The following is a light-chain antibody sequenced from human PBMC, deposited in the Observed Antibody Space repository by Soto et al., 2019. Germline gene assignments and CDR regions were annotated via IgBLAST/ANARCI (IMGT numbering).Light chain of an antibody. CDR2: DVS. V-gene: IGLV2-18*02. CDR3: SSYTTCSTYV. Sequence: QSALTQPPSVSGSPGQSVAISCTGTSSDVGNYNRVSWYQQPPGSAPKLILYDVSNRPSGVPDRFSGSKSGNTASLTISGLQADDEADYYCSSYTTCSTYVFGTGTKVTVL. CDR1: SSDVGNYNR. J-gene: IGLJ1*01.